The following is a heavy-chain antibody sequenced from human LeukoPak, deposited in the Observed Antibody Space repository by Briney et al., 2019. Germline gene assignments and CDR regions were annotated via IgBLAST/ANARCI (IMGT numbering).Heavy chain of an antibody. CDR2: INHSGST. D-gene: IGHD2-2*01. CDR1: GGSFSGYY. J-gene: IGHJ6*03. V-gene: IGHV4-34*01. Sequence: SETLSLTCAVYGGSFSGYYWSWIRQPPGKGLEWIGEINHSGSTNYNPSLKSRVTISVDTSKNQFSLKLSSVTAADAAVYYCARRVRAAATCLYYYYYMDVWGKGTTVTISS. CDR3: ARRVRAAATCLYYYYYMDV.